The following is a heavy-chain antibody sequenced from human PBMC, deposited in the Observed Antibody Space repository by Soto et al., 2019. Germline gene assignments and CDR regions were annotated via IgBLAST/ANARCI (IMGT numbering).Heavy chain of an antibody. J-gene: IGHJ6*02. CDR2: ISYGGSDK. CDR3: ARRRNIVIWFGELPDV. D-gene: IGHD3-10*01. V-gene: IGHV3-30-3*01. CDR1: GFTFSYHA. Sequence: QVQLVESGGGVVQPGRSLRLSCAASGFTFSYHAMHWVRQAPGKGLEWVGVISYGGSDKYYAVSVKGRFNISRDNSKNTLYVQTTSLRVEDTAAYYCARRRNIVIWFGELPDVWGQGTMVIVS.